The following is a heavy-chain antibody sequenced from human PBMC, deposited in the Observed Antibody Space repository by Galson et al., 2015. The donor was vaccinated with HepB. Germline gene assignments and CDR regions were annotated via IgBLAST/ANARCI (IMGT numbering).Heavy chain of an antibody. J-gene: IGHJ4*02. Sequence: SLRLSCAASGFTFSSYGMHWVRQAPGKGLEWVTYITYDGSDQNYARSVKGRFTISRDNSKSMLYLQMDSLRAEETAVYHCAKREARNSGPFDLWGQGALVTVSS. CDR2: ITYDGSDQ. CDR3: AKREARNSGPFDL. V-gene: IGHV3-30*18. D-gene: IGHD6-19*01. CDR1: GFTFSSYG.